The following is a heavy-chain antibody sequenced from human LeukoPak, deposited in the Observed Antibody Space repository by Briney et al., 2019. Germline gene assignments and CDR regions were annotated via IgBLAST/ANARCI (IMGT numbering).Heavy chain of an antibody. D-gene: IGHD3-9*01. V-gene: IGHV1-2*02. J-gene: IGHJ6*02. CDR3: ARGYDILTGLGMDV. CDR2: INPNSGGT. Sequence: ASVKVSCKASGYTFTGHYMHWVRQAPGQGLEWMGWINPNSGGTNYAQKFQGRVTMTRDTSISTAYMELSRLRSDDTAVYYCARGYDILTGLGMDVWCQGATVTVSS. CDR1: GYTFTGHY.